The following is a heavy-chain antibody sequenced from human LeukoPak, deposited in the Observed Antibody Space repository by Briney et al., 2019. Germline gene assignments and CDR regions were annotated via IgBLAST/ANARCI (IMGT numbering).Heavy chain of an antibody. Sequence: SETLSLTCTVSGGSISSYYWSWIRQPAGKGLEWIGRIYTSGSTNYNPSLTSRVTMSVDTSKNQFSLKLSSVTAADTAVYYCARGVLWFGEFNNWFDPWGQGTLVTVSS. D-gene: IGHD3-10*01. CDR1: GGSISSYY. CDR2: IYTSGST. CDR3: ARGVLWFGEFNNWFDP. V-gene: IGHV4-4*07. J-gene: IGHJ5*02.